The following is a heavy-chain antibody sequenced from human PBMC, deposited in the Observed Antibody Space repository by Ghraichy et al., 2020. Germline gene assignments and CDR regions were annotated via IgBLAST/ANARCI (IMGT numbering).Heavy chain of an antibody. CDR3: ARSGYSGYDYVYFDY. D-gene: IGHD5-12*01. V-gene: IGHV4-34*01. CDR2: INHSGST. CDR1: GGSFSGYY. Sequence: SETLSLTCAVYGGSFSGYYWSWIRQPPGKGLEWIGEINHSGSTNYNPSLKSRVTISVDTSKNQFSLKLSSVTAADTAVYYCARSGYSGYDYVYFDYWGQGTLVTVSS. J-gene: IGHJ4*02.